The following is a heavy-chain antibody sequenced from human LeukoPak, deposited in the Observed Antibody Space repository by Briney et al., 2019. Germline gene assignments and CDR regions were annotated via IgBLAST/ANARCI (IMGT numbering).Heavy chain of an antibody. V-gene: IGHV5-51*01. D-gene: IGHD4-17*01. J-gene: IGHJ4*02. CDR2: IYPGDSDT. CDR1: GYSFTTYW. Sequence: GESLKISCKGSGYSFTTYWIGWVRQMPGKGLERMGIIYPGDSDTRYSPFLQGQVTISVDKSISTAYLQWSSLKASDTAMYYCARHRGYGDYTSAIDYWGQGTLVTVSS. CDR3: ARHRGYGDYTSAIDY.